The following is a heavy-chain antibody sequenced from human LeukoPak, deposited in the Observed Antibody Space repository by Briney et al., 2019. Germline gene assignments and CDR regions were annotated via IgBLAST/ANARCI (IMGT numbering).Heavy chain of an antibody. CDR3: ARAPPYYYDSSGYFDY. J-gene: IGHJ4*02. CDR2: IYHSGST. D-gene: IGHD3-22*01. Sequence: SETLSLTCAVSGGSISSGGSSWSWIRQPPGKGLEWIGYIYHSGSTYYNPSLKSRVTISVDRSKNQFSLKLSSVTAADTAGYYCARAPPYYYDSSGYFDYWGQGTLVTVSS. V-gene: IGHV4-30-2*01. CDR1: GGSISSGGSS.